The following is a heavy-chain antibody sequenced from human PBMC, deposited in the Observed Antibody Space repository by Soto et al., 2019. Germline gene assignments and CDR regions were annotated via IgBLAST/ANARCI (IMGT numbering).Heavy chain of an antibody. V-gene: IGHV4-39*01. D-gene: IGHD1-26*01. Sequence: SETLSLTCSVSGDSIRSNTYFWGWIRQPPGKGLEWIGSVDYSGTTYYNTSLRTRATISVDTSENQFSLKLSSVTAADTAVYYCARHGANSGSYSEYFQHWGQGTLVTVSS. CDR3: ARHGANSGSYSEYFQH. CDR2: VDYSGTT. J-gene: IGHJ1*01. CDR1: GDSIRSNTYF.